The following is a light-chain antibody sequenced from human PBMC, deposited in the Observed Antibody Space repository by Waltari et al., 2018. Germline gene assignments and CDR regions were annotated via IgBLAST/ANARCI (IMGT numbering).Light chain of an antibody. Sequence: EIVLTQSPATLSLSPGERATLSCRASQSVSSHLAWYQQKPGRAPRLLIYDVSNRATGIPARFSCSGSGTDFTLTISSIEPEDLAIYYCQQRSNWPKVTFCPGTKVDIK. CDR2: DVS. J-gene: IGKJ3*01. V-gene: IGKV3-11*01. CDR1: QSVSSH. CDR3: QQRSNWPKVT.